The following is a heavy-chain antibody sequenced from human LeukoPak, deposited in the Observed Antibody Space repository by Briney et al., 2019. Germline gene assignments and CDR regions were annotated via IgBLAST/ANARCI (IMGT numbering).Heavy chain of an antibody. V-gene: IGHV3-7*01. J-gene: IGHJ4*02. CDR1: GFTFRNYW. CDR2: IKPDGSDK. D-gene: IGHD3-10*01. Sequence: GGSLRLSCAASGFTFRNYWMTWVRQSPGKGLEWAAIIKPDGSDKYHVDSVKGRFTISRDNAKNSLYLQMSSLRAEDTAVYYCARGGHRQKEFWGQGTLVTVSS. CDR3: ARGGHRQKEF.